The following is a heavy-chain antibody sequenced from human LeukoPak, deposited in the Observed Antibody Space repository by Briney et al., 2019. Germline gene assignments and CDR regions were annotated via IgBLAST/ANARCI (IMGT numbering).Heavy chain of an antibody. V-gene: IGHV4-31*03. D-gene: IGHD2-2*02. Sequence: SQTLSLTCTVSGGSISSGGYYWSWIRQHPGKGLEWIGYIYYSGSTYYNPSLKSRVTISVDTSKNQFSLKLSSVTAADTAVYYCARSDCSSTSCYRLNWFDPWGQGTLVTVFS. CDR3: ARSDCSSTSCYRLNWFDP. CDR2: IYYSGST. CDR1: GGSISSGGYY. J-gene: IGHJ5*02.